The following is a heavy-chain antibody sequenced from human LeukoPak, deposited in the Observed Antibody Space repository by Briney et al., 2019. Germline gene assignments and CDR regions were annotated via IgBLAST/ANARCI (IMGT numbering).Heavy chain of an antibody. CDR2: IYYSGST. Sequence: NTSETLSLTCTVSGGSISSHYWSWIRQPPGKGLEWIGYIYYSGSTNYNPSLKRRVTISVDTSKNQFSLKLSSVTAADTAVYYCARDHDGGNDYWGQGTLVTVSS. V-gene: IGHV4-59*11. J-gene: IGHJ4*02. D-gene: IGHD4-23*01. CDR3: ARDHDGGNDY. CDR1: GGSISSHY.